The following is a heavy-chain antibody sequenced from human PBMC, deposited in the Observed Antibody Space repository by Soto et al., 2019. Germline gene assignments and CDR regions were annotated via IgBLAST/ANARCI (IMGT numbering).Heavy chain of an antibody. Sequence: QVQLVQSGAEVKKPGASVKVSCKASGYTFTSYDITWVRQATGQGLEWMGWMNPNSGNTGYAQKFQGRVTMTRNTSINTAYIELSSLSSEDTAVYYCARGGGYSSSWYAGGYFDLWGRGTLVTVSS. CDR1: GYTFTSYD. D-gene: IGHD6-13*01. V-gene: IGHV1-8*01. J-gene: IGHJ2*01. CDR2: MNPNSGNT. CDR3: ARGGGYSSSWYAGGYFDL.